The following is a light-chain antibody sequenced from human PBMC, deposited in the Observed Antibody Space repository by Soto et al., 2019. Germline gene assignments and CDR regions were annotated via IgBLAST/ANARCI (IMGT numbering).Light chain of an antibody. CDR1: QSVSSN. J-gene: IGKJ1*01. V-gene: IGKV3-15*01. CDR3: QQYNNWPSGT. Sequence: EIVMTQSPATLSVSPGERATLSCRAGQSVSSNLAWYQQKPGQAPRLLIYGASTRATGIPARFSGSGSGTDFTLTISSLQSEDFAVYYCQQYNNWPSGTFGQGTKVEIK. CDR2: GAS.